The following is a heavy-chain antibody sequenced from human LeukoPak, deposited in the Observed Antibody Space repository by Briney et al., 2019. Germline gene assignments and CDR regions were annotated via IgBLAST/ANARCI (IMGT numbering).Heavy chain of an antibody. D-gene: IGHD2-21*02. CDR2: ISGSGGSA. CDR3: AKDSTAYRYLDY. CDR1: GFTFSSYA. V-gene: IGHV3-23*01. Sequence: GGSLRLSCAASGFTFSSYAMTWVRQAPGKGLEWVSSISGSGGSAYYTDSVKGRFTISRDNSKNTLYLLINDLRAEDSAIYFCAKDSTAYRYLDYWGLGTLVTVSS. J-gene: IGHJ4*02.